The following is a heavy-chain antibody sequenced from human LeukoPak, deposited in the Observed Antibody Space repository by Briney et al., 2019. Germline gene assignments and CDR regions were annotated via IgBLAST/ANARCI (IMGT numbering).Heavy chain of an antibody. CDR2: INHSGST. V-gene: IGHV4-34*01. D-gene: IGHD3-22*01. Sequence: SETLSLTCAVYGGSFSGYYWSWIRQPPGKGLEWIGEINHSGSTNYNPSLKSRVTISVDTSKNQFSLKLSSVTAADTAVYYCASPGMIVENWYFDLWGRGTLVTVSS. J-gene: IGHJ2*01. CDR3: ASPGMIVENWYFDL. CDR1: GGSFSGYY.